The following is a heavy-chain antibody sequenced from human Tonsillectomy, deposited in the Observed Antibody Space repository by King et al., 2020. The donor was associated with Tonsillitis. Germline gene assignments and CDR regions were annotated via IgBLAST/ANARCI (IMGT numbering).Heavy chain of an antibody. CDR3: ARAGYCSNGICYRDVSGMDV. Sequence: QLVQSGAEVKKPGASVKVSCKASGYTFSTYGISWVRQALGQGLEWMGWISDYNGNTNYAQKLQGRVTMTTDTSTSTAYMELRSLRSDDTAVYYCARAGYCSNGICYRDVSGMDVWGQGTTVTVSS. V-gene: IGHV1-18*01. D-gene: IGHD2-8*01. CDR1: GYTFSTYG. J-gene: IGHJ6*02. CDR2: ISDYNGNT.